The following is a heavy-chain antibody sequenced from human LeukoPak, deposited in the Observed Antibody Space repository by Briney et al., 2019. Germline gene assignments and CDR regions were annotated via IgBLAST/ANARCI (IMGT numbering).Heavy chain of an antibody. CDR3: ARDLGSGSL. J-gene: IGHJ4*02. D-gene: IGHD1-26*01. CDR2: ISYDGSNK. CDR1: GSTFRSHT. Sequence: GGSLRLSCAASGSTFRSHTMNWVRQAPGKGLEWVAVISYDGSNKYYADSVKGRFTISRDNSKNTLYLQMNSLRAEDTAVYYCARDLGSGSLWGQGTLVTVSS. V-gene: IGHV3-30-3*01.